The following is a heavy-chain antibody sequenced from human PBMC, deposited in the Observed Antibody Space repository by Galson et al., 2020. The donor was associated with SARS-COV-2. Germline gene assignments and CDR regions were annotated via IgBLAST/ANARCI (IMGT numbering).Heavy chain of an antibody. D-gene: IGHD2-21*02. CDR1: GYSVSTTNY. J-gene: IGHJ2*01. V-gene: IGHV4-38-2*01. Sequence: SETLSLTCAVSGYSVSTTNYWGWVRLAPGQGLAWIGSIYPNGRTYYNPSLESRVTISVDTSRNQFSLTLASVTAADTAFYYCARQGVNMIVLVTVPGWFFDLWGRGTLVTVSS. CDR3: ARQGVNMIVLVTVPGWFFDL. CDR2: IYPNGRT.